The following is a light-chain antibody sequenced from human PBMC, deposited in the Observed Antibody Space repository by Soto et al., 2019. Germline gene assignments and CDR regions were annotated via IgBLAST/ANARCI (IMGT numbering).Light chain of an antibody. V-gene: IGLV1-51*01. CDR1: SSNIGNNY. J-gene: IGLJ3*02. CDR3: GTWESSRNWV. Sequence: QSVLTQSPSVSAAPGQTVTISCSGTSSNIGNNYVSWYRLLPETAPKLLIYDNVKRPSGIPDRFSGSKSGTSATLVITGLQTGDEADYYCGTWESSRNWVFGGGTKLTVL. CDR2: DNV.